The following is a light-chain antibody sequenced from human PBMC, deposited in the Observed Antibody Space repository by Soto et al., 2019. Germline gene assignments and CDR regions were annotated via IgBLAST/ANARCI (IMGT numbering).Light chain of an antibody. V-gene: IGLV2-14*03. CDR3: CSFTSDNTRV. CDR1: SSDVGAYGY. J-gene: IGLJ1*01. Sequence: QSALTQPASVSGSPGQSITVSCTGTSSDVGAYGYVSWYQHHPGKAPKLLIYDVTNRPSGVSDRFSGSKSANTASLTISGLQAEDEADYYCCSFTSDNTRVFGSGTKLTVL. CDR2: DVT.